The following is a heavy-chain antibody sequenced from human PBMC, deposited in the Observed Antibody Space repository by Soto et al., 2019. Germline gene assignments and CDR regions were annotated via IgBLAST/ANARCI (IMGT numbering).Heavy chain of an antibody. CDR1: GYSFTSYW. CDR2: IYPGDSDT. Sequence: RGESLKISCKGSGYSFTSYWIGWVRQMPGKGLEWMGIIYPGDSDTRYSPSFQGQVTISADKSISTAYLQWSSLKASDTAMYYRARLRTYCSGGSCYSIFGAFDIWGQGTMVTVSS. J-gene: IGHJ3*02. CDR3: ARLRTYCSGGSCYSIFGAFDI. V-gene: IGHV5-51*01. D-gene: IGHD2-15*01.